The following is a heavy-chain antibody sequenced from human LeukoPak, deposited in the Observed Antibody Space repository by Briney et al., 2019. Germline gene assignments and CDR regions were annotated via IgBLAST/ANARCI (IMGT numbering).Heavy chain of an antibody. Sequence: TGGSLRLSCAASGFTFSSYAMSWVRQVPGKGLEWVSGISGSGLTTFSADSLMGRFTISRDNSENTLFRQMNGLRAEDTAIYYCAKDGKYDSSGYFYDGYFDSWGQGTLVTVSS. J-gene: IGHJ4*02. V-gene: IGHV3-23*01. CDR3: AKDGKYDSSGYFYDGYFDS. D-gene: IGHD3-22*01. CDR1: GFTFSSYA. CDR2: ISGSGLTT.